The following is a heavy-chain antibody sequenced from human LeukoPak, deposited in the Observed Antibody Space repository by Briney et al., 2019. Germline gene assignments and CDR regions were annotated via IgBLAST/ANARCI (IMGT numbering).Heavy chain of an antibody. J-gene: IGHJ4*02. CDR1: GYTFSSYG. Sequence: ASVKVSCKASGYTFSSYGISWVRQAPGQGLEWMGWISDYNGNTKYAENLQGRVTMTTDTSTSTVYMELSSLRSEDTAVYYCASPSGNSDSFFDYWGQGTLVTVSS. V-gene: IGHV1-18*04. CDR3: ASPSGNSDSFFDY. CDR2: ISDYNGNT. D-gene: IGHD4-23*01.